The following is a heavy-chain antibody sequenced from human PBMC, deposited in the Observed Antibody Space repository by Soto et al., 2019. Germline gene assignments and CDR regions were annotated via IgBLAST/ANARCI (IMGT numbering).Heavy chain of an antibody. CDR2: IYPRDSDV. V-gene: IGHV5-51*01. Sequence: PGEELNHYCHGSGYTLLLLWFDWVRKPPGKGLELMGMIYPRDSDVRYRPSFQGQVKISVDKSIQTTYLQWNSLKASDTAMDFCARQHGLSSYWFAWWGQGTRGTVS. CDR1: GYTLLLLW. D-gene: IGHD2-21*01. J-gene: IGHJ5*01. CDR3: ARQHGLSSYWFAW.